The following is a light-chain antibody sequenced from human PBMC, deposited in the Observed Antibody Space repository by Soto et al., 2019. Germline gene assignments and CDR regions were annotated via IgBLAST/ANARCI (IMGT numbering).Light chain of an antibody. CDR1: QSFSTY. Sequence: PGDRAPLSCSVRQSFSTYLAWYQQKPGQAPRLLIYYASNRATGIPARFTGSGSGTDFTLTISSLEPEDFAVYYCQQRRNWPRLAFGGGTKVDIK. CDR3: QQRRNWPRLA. J-gene: IGKJ4*01. V-gene: IGKV3-11*01. CDR2: YAS.